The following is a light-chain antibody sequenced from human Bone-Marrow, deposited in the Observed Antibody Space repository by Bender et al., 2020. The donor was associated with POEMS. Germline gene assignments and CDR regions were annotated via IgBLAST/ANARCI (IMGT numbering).Light chain of an antibody. V-gene: IGLV1-44*01. J-gene: IGLJ3*02. CDR1: SSNIGAHA. Sequence: QSVLTQPPSASGTPGQRVTISCSGGSSNIGAHAVNRYQHLPGTAPKLLIYSSHRRPSEVPDRFSGSRSGTSASLAISGLQSEDEADYYCAIWDDSLHGWVFGGGTKLTV. CDR3: AIWDDSLHGWV. CDR2: SSH.